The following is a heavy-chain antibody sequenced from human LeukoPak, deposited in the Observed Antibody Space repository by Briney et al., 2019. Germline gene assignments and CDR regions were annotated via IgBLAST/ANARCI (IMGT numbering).Heavy chain of an antibody. CDR2: IHYTGST. D-gene: IGHD3-10*01. CDR3: ARGGYYGSGNDFRFDP. J-gene: IGHJ5*02. Sequence: SETLSLTCTVSGGYISSYYWSWIRQSPGKGLECIGYIHYTGSTNYNPSLKSRVTISVETSKNQFSLKLKSVTAANTAVYYCARGGYYGSGNDFRFDPWGQGTLVTVSS. V-gene: IGHV4-59*01. CDR1: GGYISSYY.